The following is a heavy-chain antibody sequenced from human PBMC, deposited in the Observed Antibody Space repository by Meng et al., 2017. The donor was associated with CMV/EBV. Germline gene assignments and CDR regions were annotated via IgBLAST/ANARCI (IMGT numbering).Heavy chain of an antibody. CDR1: GGSISSGGYY. CDR2: IYYSGST. D-gene: IGHD6-13*01. Sequence: GGSISSGGYYCSWIRQHPGKGLGWIGYIYYSGSTYYNPSLKSRVTISVDTSKNQFSLKLSSVTAADTAVYYCARGGIAAAGSDFFDYWGQGTLVTVSS. CDR3: ARGGIAAAGSDFFDY. J-gene: IGHJ4*02. V-gene: IGHV4-31*02.